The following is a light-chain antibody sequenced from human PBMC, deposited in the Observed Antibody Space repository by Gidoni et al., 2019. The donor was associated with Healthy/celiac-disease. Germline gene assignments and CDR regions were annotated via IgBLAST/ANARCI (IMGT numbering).Light chain of an antibody. J-gene: IGLJ2*01. CDR1: SLRSYY. Sequence: GQTVRITCQGDSLRSYYASWYQQKPGQAPVLVIYGKNNRPSGIPDRFSGSSSGNTASLTITGAQAEDEADYYCNSRDSSGNHLVFGGGTKLTVL. V-gene: IGLV3-19*01. CDR3: NSRDSSGNHLV. CDR2: GKN.